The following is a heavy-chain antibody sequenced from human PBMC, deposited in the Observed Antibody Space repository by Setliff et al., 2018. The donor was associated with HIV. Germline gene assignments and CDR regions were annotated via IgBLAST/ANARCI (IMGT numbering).Heavy chain of an antibody. CDR3: ARVPYRSAWFSGGHDAFDV. Sequence: ASVKVSCKASGYTFSSYGISWVRQAPGQGLEWMGWISGYNGNTKYVQKLQGRVTMTTDTSTRTVYMELRSLRHDDTAEYFCARVPYRSAWFSGGHDAFDVWGQGTPVTVSS. D-gene: IGHD6-19*01. CDR1: GYTFSSYG. CDR2: ISGYNGNT. V-gene: IGHV1-18*01. J-gene: IGHJ3*01.